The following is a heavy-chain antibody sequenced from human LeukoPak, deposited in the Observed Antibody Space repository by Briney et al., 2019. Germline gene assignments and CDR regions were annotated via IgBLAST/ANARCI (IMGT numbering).Heavy chain of an antibody. CDR2: INAGNGNT. V-gene: IGHV1-3*01. CDR3: ARVLADSTYNWFDP. J-gene: IGHJ5*02. D-gene: IGHD6-13*01. CDR1: GYTFTGYY. Sequence: ASVKVSCKASGYTFTGYYMHWVRQAPGQRLEWMGWINAGNGNTKYSQKFQGRVTITRDTSASTAYMELSSLRSEDTAVYYCARVLADSTYNWFDPWGQGTLVTVSS.